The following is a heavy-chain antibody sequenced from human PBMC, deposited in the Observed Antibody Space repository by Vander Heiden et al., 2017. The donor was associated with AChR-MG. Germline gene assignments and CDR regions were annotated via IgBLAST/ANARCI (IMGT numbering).Heavy chain of an antibody. CDR1: GFTFSIDA. CDR2: ISGSGGST. CDR3: AKAQGYCTNGVCYPPY. J-gene: IGHJ4*02. Sequence: EVPLLESGGGLVQPGGSLRLPCAAPGFTFSIDAMSWVRQAPGKGLEWVSAISGSGGSTYYADSVKGRFTISRDNSKNTLYLQMNSLRAEDTAVYYCAKAQGYCTNGVCYPPYWGQGTLVTVSS. D-gene: IGHD2-8*01. V-gene: IGHV3-23*01.